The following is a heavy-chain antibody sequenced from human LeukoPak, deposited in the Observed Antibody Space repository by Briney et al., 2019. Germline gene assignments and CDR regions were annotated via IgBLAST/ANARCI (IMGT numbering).Heavy chain of an antibody. J-gene: IGHJ4*02. V-gene: IGHV3-74*01. CDR2: INTDGSST. CDR3: ARDLLQWRTENDY. Sequence: PGGSLRLSCAASGFTFSSYCMHWVRQAPGKGLVWVSRINTDGSSTSYADSVKGRFTISRDNAKNTLYLQMNSLRAEDTAVYYCARDLLQWRTENDYWGQGTLVTVSS. CDR1: GFTFSSYC. D-gene: IGHD6-19*01.